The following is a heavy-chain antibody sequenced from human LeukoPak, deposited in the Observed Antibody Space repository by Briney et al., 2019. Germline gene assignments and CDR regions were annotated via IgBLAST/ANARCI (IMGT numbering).Heavy chain of an antibody. Sequence: GGSLRLSCAASGFTFDDYGMSWVRQAPGKGLEWVAFIRYDGSNKYYADSVKGRFTISRDNSKNTLYLQMNSLRAEDTAVYYCAKKKNSNSLGYFDYWGQGTLVTVSS. CDR2: IRYDGSNK. J-gene: IGHJ4*02. CDR3: AKKKNSNSLGYFDY. D-gene: IGHD6-13*01. CDR1: GFTFDDYG. V-gene: IGHV3-30*02.